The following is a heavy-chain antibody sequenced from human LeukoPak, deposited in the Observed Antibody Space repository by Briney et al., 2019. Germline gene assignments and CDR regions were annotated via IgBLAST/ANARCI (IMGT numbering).Heavy chain of an antibody. CDR1: GGSFSGYY. CDR3: ARGPLRSPAYYYDSSGYPDY. CDR2: INHSGST. J-gene: IGHJ4*02. Sequence: SETLSLTCAVYGGSFSGYYWSWIRQPPGKGLERIGEINHSGSTNYNPSLKSRVTISVDTSKNQFSLKLSSVTAADTAVYYCARGPLRSPAYYYDSSGYPDYWGQGTLVTVSS. V-gene: IGHV4-34*01. D-gene: IGHD3-22*01.